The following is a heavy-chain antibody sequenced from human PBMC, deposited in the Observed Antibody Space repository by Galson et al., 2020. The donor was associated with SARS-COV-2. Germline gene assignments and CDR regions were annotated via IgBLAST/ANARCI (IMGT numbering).Heavy chain of an antibody. CDR3: ARDPPLYSYGASSYYYGMDV. V-gene: IGHV1-2*02. CDR2: INPNSGGT. J-gene: IGHJ6*02. D-gene: IGHD5-18*01. Sequence: ASVKVSCKASGYTFTGYYMHWVRQAPGQGLEWMGWINPNSGGTNYAQKFQGRVTMTRDTSISTAYIELSRLRSDDTAVYYCARDPPLYSYGASSYYYGMDVWGQGTTVTVSS. CDR1: GYTFTGYY.